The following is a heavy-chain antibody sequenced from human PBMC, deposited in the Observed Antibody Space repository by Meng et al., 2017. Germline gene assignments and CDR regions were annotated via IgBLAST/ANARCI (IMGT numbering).Heavy chain of an antibody. Sequence: GESLKISCTASGFTFGDYAMSWVRQAPGKGLEWVGFIRSKAYGGTTEYAASVKGRFTISRDDSKSIAYLQMNSLKTEDTAVYYCTRDPLSGWYIPDAFDIWGQGTVVTVSS. V-gene: IGHV3-49*04. D-gene: IGHD6-19*01. CDR2: IRSKAYGGTT. J-gene: IGHJ3*02. CDR1: GFTFGDYA. CDR3: TRDPLSGWYIPDAFDI.